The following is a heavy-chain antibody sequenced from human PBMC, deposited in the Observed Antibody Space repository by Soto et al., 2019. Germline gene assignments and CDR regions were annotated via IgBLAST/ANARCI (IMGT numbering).Heavy chain of an antibody. CDR3: ARDHLGGTDAFDI. D-gene: IGHD1-26*01. J-gene: IGHJ3*02. V-gene: IGHV1-18*01. CDR1: GYTFTSFS. CDR2: ISAYNGNT. Sequence: QVQLVQSGAEVKKPGASVKVSCKASGYTFTSFSISWVRQAPGQGLEWMGWISAYNGNTNYAENLQGRVTMTTDTSTNTAYIELRSLRSDDTAVYYCARDHLGGTDAFDIWGQGTMVTVSS.